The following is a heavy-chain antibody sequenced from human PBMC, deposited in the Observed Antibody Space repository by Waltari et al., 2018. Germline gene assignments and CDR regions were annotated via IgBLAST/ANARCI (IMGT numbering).Heavy chain of an antibody. CDR2: ISWNSGSI. D-gene: IGHD3-22*01. V-gene: IGHV3-9*01. CDR1: GFTFDADA. CDR3: AKRAYDSSGPLDY. Sequence: EVQLVESGGGLVQPGRSLRLSCAASGFTFDADAMHWVRKAPGKGREWVSGISWNSGSIGYADSVKGRFTISRDNAKNSLYLQMNSLRAEDTALYYCAKRAYDSSGPLDYWGQGTLVTVSS. J-gene: IGHJ4*02.